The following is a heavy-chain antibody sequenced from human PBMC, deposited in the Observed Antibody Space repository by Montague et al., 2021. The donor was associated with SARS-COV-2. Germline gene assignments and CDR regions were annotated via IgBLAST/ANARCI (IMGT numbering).Heavy chain of an antibody. D-gene: IGHD3-22*01. Sequence: SETLSLTCSVSGGSISTYYWSWIWQPPAQGLEWIGHIYFSGGANYNHSSTLRVDISVDTSKTEIPLYLKSVTAADTAAYCCERDVPYDTLGPWGQGTLVTVSS. V-gene: IGHV4-59*01. CDR3: ERDVPYDTLGP. CDR2: IYFSGGA. J-gene: IGHJ5*02. CDR1: GGSISTYY.